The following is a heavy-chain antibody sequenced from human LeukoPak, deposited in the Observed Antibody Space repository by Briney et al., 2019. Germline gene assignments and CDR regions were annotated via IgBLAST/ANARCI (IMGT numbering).Heavy chain of an antibody. Sequence: GGSLRLSCAASGFTFSSSAMSWVRQVPGKGLEWVSGISASGGSTYYADSVKGRFTISRDNAKNSLYLQMNGLRAEDTAVYYCARGPSSQFRTDYWGQGTLVTVSS. D-gene: IGHD2-2*01. CDR1: GFTFSSSA. J-gene: IGHJ4*02. V-gene: IGHV3-23*01. CDR2: ISASGGST. CDR3: ARGPSSQFRTDY.